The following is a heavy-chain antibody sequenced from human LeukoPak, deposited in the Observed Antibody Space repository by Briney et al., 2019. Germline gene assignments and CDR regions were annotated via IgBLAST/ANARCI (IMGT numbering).Heavy chain of an antibody. V-gene: IGHV3-53*01. J-gene: IGHJ6*02. CDR2: IYSDSNT. Sequence: GGSLRLSCAASGFIVSTNHMSWVRQAPGKGLEWVSVIYSDSNTYYADSVKGRFTISRDNSKNTLYLQMNSLRAEDTAVYHCARHSSSVPYYYHGLDVWGQGTTVTVSS. CDR1: GFIVSTNH. D-gene: IGHD6-6*01. CDR3: ARHSSSVPYYYHGLDV.